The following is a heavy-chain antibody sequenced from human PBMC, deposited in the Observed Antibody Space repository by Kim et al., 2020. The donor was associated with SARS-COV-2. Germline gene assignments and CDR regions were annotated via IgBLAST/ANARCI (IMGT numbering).Heavy chain of an antibody. J-gene: IGHJ6*02. Sequence: GGSLRLSCAASGFTFSSYGMHWVRQAPGKGLEWVAVIWYDGSNKYYADSVKGRFTISRDNSKNTLYLQMNSLRAEDTAVYYCARDDYDYVWGSYRLNYYYYGMDVWGQGTTVTVSS. V-gene: IGHV3-33*01. CDR2: IWYDGSNK. D-gene: IGHD3-16*02. CDR1: GFTFSSYG. CDR3: ARDDYDYVWGSYRLNYYYYGMDV.